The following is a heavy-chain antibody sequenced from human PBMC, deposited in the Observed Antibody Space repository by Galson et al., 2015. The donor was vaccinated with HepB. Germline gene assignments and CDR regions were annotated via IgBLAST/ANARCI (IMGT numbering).Heavy chain of an antibody. J-gene: IGHJ4*02. D-gene: IGHD2-15*01. V-gene: IGHV1-69*13. CDR3: ASRSIYCSGGSCYSEVGDY. CDR2: IIPIFGTA. CDR1: GYTLTELS. Sequence: SVKVSCKVSGYTLTELSMHWVRQAPGQGLEWMGGIIPIFGTANYAQKFQGRVTITADESTSTAYMELSSLRSEDTAVYYCASRSIYCSGGSCYSEVGDYWGQGTLVTVSS.